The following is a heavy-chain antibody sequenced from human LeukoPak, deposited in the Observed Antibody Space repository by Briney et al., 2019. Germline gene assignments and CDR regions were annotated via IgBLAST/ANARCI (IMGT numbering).Heavy chain of an antibody. CDR1: GGSISTYY. D-gene: IGHD6-13*01. J-gene: IGHJ2*01. V-gene: IGHV4-59*12. Sequence: PSETLSLTCTVSGGSISTYYWSWIRQPPGKGLEWIGYIYYSGSTNYNPSLKSRVTISVDTSKNQFSLKLSSVTAADTAVYYCARDRKQLGYFDLWGRGTLVTVSS. CDR3: ARDRKQLGYFDL. CDR2: IYYSGST.